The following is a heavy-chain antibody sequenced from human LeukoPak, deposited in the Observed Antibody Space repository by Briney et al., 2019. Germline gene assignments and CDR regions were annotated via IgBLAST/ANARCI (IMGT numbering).Heavy chain of an antibody. V-gene: IGHV4-59*01. Sequence: SETLSLTCTVSGGSISSYYWSRIRQPPGKGLEWIGYIYYSGSTNYNPSLKSRVTISVDTSKNQFSLKLSSVTAADTAVYYCARVGGVRYFDYWGQGTLVTVSS. D-gene: IGHD3-16*01. CDR1: GGSISSYY. J-gene: IGHJ4*02. CDR3: ARVGGVRYFDY. CDR2: IYYSGST.